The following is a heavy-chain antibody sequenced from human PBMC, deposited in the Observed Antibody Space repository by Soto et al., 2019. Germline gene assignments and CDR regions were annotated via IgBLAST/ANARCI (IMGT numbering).Heavy chain of an antibody. CDR3: ARQRCSGGSCYYDAFDI. CDR2: IDPSDSYT. CDR1: GYSFTSYW. V-gene: IGHV5-10-1*01. J-gene: IGHJ3*02. D-gene: IGHD2-15*01. Sequence: PGESLKISCKGSGYSFTSYWISWVRQMPGKGLEWMGRIDPSDSYTNYSPSFKGHVTISADKSISTAYLQWSSLKASDTAMYYCARQRCSGGSCYYDAFDIWGQGTMVTVS.